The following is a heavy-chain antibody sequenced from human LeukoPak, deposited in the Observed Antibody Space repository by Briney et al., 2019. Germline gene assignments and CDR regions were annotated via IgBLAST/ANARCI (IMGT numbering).Heavy chain of an antibody. CDR3: VSANTYYDFWSGYYQHNWFDP. D-gene: IGHD3-3*01. CDR2: IYYSGST. CDR1: GGSISSSSYY. J-gene: IGHJ5*02. V-gene: IGHV4-39*01. Sequence: SETLSLTCTVSGGSISSSSYYWGWIRQPPGKGLEWIGSIYYSGSTYYNPSLKSRVTISVDTSKNQFSLKLSSVTAADTAVYYCVSANTYYDFWSGYYQHNWFDPWGQGTLVTVSS.